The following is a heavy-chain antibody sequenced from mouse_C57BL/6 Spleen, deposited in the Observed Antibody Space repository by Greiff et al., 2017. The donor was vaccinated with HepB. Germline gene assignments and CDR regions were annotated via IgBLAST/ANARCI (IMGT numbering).Heavy chain of an antibody. V-gene: IGHV5-4*03. Sequence: EVMLVESGGGLVKPGGSLKLSCAASGFTFSSYAMSWVRQTPEKRLEWVATISDGGSYTYYPDNVKGRCTISRDNAKNNLYLQMSHLKSEDTAMYYCARAYYYGSSYDAMDYWGQGTSVTVSS. CDR2: ISDGGSYT. J-gene: IGHJ4*01. CDR1: GFTFSSYA. CDR3: ARAYYYGSSYDAMDY. D-gene: IGHD1-1*01.